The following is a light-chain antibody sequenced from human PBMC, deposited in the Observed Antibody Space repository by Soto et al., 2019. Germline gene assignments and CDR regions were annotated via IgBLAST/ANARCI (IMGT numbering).Light chain of an antibody. CDR2: GAS. CDR1: QSLSRN. Sequence: EIVMTQSPATLSVSPGERATLSSRASQSLSRNLAWYQQKPGQAPRLLIYGASTRATGIPARFSGSESGTEFTLTISSLQSEDFAVYYCHQYNNWPYTFGQGTKLEIK. CDR3: HQYNNWPYT. J-gene: IGKJ2*01. V-gene: IGKV3-15*01.